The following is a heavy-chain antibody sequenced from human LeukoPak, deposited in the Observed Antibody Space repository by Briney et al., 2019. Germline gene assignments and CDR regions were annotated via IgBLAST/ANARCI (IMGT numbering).Heavy chain of an antibody. CDR1: GGSINNYY. CDR3: ARAPVTVKDSFDI. Sequence: SETLSLTCAVSGGSINNYYWSWIRQPAGKGLEWIGRIFTSGSTNYNASLKSRVTMSVDTSKNQFSLKLRSMTAADTAVYYCARAPVTVKDSFDIWDQGTMVTVSS. CDR2: IFTSGST. D-gene: IGHD4-11*01. V-gene: IGHV4-4*07. J-gene: IGHJ3*02.